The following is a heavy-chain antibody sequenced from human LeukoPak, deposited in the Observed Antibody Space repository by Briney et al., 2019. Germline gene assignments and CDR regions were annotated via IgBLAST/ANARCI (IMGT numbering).Heavy chain of an antibody. V-gene: IGHV3-20*04. CDR1: GFTFSSYW. J-gene: IGHJ4*02. CDR3: ARVPVAGTGLYYFDY. Sequence: PGGSLRLSCAASGFTFSSYWMSWVRQAPGKGLEWVSGINWNGGSTGYADSVKGRFTISRDNAKNSLYLQMNSLRAEDTALYYCARVPVAGTGLYYFDYWGQGTLVTVAS. D-gene: IGHD6-19*01. CDR2: INWNGGST.